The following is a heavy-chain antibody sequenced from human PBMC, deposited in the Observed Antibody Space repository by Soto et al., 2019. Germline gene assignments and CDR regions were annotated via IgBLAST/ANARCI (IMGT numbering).Heavy chain of an antibody. CDR1: GYTFTKSW. D-gene: IGHD3-10*01. J-gene: IGHJ4*02. V-gene: IGHV5-51*01. Sequence: PGESLKISCQGSGYTFTKSWIAWVRQMPGEGLEWVGIIHPGDSDTRYSPSFQGQVTISADKSINTVYLQWSSLKASDTAMYYCARRGGFGRMYYFDFWGQGTLVTVSS. CDR3: ARRGGFGRMYYFDF. CDR2: IHPGDSDT.